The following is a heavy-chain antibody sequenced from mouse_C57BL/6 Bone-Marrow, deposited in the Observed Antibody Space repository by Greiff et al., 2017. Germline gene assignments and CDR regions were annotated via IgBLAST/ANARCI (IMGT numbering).Heavy chain of an antibody. CDR3: ARILGSSTFAY. CDR1: GYTFTGYY. J-gene: IGHJ2*01. CDR2: INPYNGGT. Sequence: EVQLQQSGPVLVKPGASVKMSCKASGYTFTGYYMNWVKQSHGQSLEWIGVINPYNGGTSYNQKFKGKPTLTVDKSSSTAYMELNSLTSEDSAAYYCARILGSSTFAYGDRGTALTVSS. V-gene: IGHV1-19*01. D-gene: IGHD1-1*01.